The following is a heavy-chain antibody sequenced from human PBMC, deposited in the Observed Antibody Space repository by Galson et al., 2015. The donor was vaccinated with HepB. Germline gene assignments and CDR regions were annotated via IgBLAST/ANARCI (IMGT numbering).Heavy chain of an antibody. D-gene: IGHD6-19*01. CDR3: ARVYSGWYWFDS. CDR2: ISPDGTIT. Sequence: SLRLSCAASGFTFSHYWMHWVRQVPGKGLAWVSLISPDGTITNYADSVKGRFTISRDNARNTVYLQMDSLRAEDTAVYYCARVYSGWYWFDSWGQGTLVTVSS. CDR1: GFTFSHYW. V-gene: IGHV3-74*01. J-gene: IGHJ5*01.